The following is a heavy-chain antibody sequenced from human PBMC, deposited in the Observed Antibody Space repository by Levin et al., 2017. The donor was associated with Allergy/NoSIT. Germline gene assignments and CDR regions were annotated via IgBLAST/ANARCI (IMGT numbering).Heavy chain of an antibody. CDR3: AKGAGGSGRY. CDR1: GFTFSSYD. Sequence: GGSLRLSCAASGFTFSSYDMNWVRQASGKGLEWVSAISGSGGTTYYADSVKGRFAISRDNSKNTLYLQMINLRGEDAAVYYCAKGAGGSGRYWGQGTLVTVSS. CDR2: ISGSGGTT. J-gene: IGHJ4*02. D-gene: IGHD3-10*01. V-gene: IGHV3-23*01.